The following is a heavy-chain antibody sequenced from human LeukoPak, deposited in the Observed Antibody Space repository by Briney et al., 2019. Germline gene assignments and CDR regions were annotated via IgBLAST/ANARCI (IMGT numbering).Heavy chain of an antibody. CDR1: GGSFSGYY. Sequence: ASETLSLTCAVYGGSFSGYYWSWIRQPPGKGLEWIGEINHSGSTNYNPSLKSRVTISVDTSKNQFSLKLSSVTAADTAVYYCARHSRGNAFDIWGQGTMVTVSS. CDR2: INHSGST. D-gene: IGHD3-10*01. V-gene: IGHV4-34*01. J-gene: IGHJ3*02. CDR3: ARHSRGNAFDI.